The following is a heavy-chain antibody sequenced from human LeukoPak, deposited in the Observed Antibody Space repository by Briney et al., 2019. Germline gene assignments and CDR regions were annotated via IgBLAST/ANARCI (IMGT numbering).Heavy chain of an antibody. CDR2: IYYSGST. V-gene: IGHV4-59*12. Sequence: SETLSLTCTVSSGSITSYYWSWVRQPPGKGLEWVGYIYYSGSTNYNPSLKSRVTISVDRSTNQFSLKLSSVTAADTAVYYCARAYSSSWPNGFDIWGQGTMVTVSS. J-gene: IGHJ3*02. D-gene: IGHD6-13*01. CDR3: ARAYSSSWPNGFDI. CDR1: SGSITSYY.